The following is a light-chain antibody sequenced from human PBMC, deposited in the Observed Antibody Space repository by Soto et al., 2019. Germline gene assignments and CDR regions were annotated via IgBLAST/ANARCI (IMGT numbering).Light chain of an antibody. CDR3: QQYGSSPLFS. CDR1: QSVSSSY. V-gene: IGKV3-20*01. J-gene: IGKJ3*01. Sequence: EIVLTQSPGTLSLSPGERATLSCRASQSVSSSYLAWYQQKPGQAPRLLIYGASSTATGIPDSSSGSGSGTDVTLTISRLEPEDCAVYYGQQYGSSPLFSFGPGNKVYIK. CDR2: GAS.